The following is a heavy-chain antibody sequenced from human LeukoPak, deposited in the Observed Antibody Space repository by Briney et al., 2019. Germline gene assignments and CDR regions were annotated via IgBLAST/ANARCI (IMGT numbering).Heavy chain of an antibody. CDR3: AREREIAVALGWFDP. V-gene: IGHV1-46*01. Sequence: PKASVTVSCKASGYTFTSYYMHWVRQAPGQGLEWMGIISPSGGSTSYAREFQGRVTMTRDTSTSTASMELSSLRSEDTAVYYCAREREIAVALGWFDPWGQGTLVTVSS. D-gene: IGHD6-19*01. CDR1: GYTFTSYY. J-gene: IGHJ5*02. CDR2: ISPSGGST.